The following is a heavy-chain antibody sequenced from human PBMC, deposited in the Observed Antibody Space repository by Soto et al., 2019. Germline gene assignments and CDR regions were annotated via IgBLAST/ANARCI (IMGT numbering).Heavy chain of an antibody. J-gene: IGHJ6*01. V-gene: IGHV1-18*01. Sequence: QVQLVQSGAEVKKPGASVKVSCKASGYTFTRSGISWVRQAPGQGPEWMGWISSYNGSTNYAQTFQGTVTMTTDTCTSTAYMELRSLRSDDTAVYYCAREGVAPYYYYGMDDWGQGTPVTVSS. CDR1: GYTFTRSG. D-gene: IGHD5-12*01. CDR2: ISSYNGST. CDR3: AREGVAPYYYYGMDD.